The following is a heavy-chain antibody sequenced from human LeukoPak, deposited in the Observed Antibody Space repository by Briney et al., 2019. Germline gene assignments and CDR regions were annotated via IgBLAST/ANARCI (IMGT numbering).Heavy chain of an antibody. CDR2: ISSSGSTI. CDR1: GFTFSSYT. J-gene: IGHJ4*02. D-gene: IGHD1-26*01. V-gene: IGHV3-48*01. CDR3: ATTGRSGNY. Sequence: PGGSLRLSCAASGFTFSSYTMNWVRQAPGKGLEWVSYISSSGSTIYYADSVKGRCTISRDTAKNSLYLQMNSLRAEDTAVYYCATTGRSGNYWGQGTLVTVSS.